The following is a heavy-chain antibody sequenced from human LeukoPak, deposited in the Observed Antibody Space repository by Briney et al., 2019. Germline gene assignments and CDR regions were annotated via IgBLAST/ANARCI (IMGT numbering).Heavy chain of an antibody. CDR2: IKQDGSEK. V-gene: IGHV3-7*01. J-gene: IGHJ4*02. Sequence: GGSLRLSCAASGFTFSSYWMSWVRQAPGKGLEWVANIKQDGSEKYYVDSVKGRFTISRDNFKNTLYLQLNSLRAEDTAVYYCARALDATITPRPGGANFDYWGQGALVTVSS. CDR1: GFTFSSYW. D-gene: IGHD6-6*01. CDR3: ARALDATITPRPGGANFDY.